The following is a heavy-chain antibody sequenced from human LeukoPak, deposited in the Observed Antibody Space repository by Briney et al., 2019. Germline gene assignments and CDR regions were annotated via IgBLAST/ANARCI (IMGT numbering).Heavy chain of an antibody. V-gene: IGHV3-30*04. D-gene: IGHD4-11*01. CDR3: ARGRDYSNYWGTDY. CDR2: ISYDGSNK. CDR1: GFTFSSYA. Sequence: PGGSLRLSCAASGFTFSSYAMHWVRQAPGKGLEWVAAISYDGSNKYYADSVKGRFTISRDNSKNTLYLQMNSLRAEDTAVYYCARGRDYSNYWGTDYWGQGTLVTVSS. J-gene: IGHJ4*02.